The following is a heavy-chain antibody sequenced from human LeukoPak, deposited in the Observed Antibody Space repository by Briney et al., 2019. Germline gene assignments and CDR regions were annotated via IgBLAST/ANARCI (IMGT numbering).Heavy chain of an antibody. J-gene: IGHJ4*02. D-gene: IGHD3-10*01. CDR1: GGTVSSYA. CDR2: IIPIFGTA. Sequence: SVKVSCKASGGTVSSYAISWVRQAPGQRLEWMGGIIPIFGTANYAQKFQGRGTITTDESTSTAYMELSSLRSEDTAVYYCARAPLLEGLLEYWGQGTLVTVSS. CDR3: ARAPLLEGLLEY. V-gene: IGHV1-69*05.